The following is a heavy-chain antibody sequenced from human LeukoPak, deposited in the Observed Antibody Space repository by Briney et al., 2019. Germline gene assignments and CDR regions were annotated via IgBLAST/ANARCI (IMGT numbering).Heavy chain of an antibody. J-gene: IGHJ4*02. CDR1: GGSISSGGYY. CDR2: IYYSGST. Sequence: SETLSLTCTVSGGSISSGGYYWSWIRQHPGKGLEWIGYIYYSGSTNYNPSLKSRVTISVDTSKNQFSLKLSSVTAADTAVYYCARNSGSYGDFDYWGQGTLVTVSS. V-gene: IGHV4-61*08. D-gene: IGHD1-26*01. CDR3: ARNSGSYGDFDY.